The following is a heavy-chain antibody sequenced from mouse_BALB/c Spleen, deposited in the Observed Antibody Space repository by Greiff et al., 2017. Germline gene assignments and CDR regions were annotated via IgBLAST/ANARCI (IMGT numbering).Heavy chain of an antibody. CDR2: IDPYNGGT. J-gene: IGHJ2*01. CDR3: ASRRWLLRFYFDY. CDR1: GYSFTDYN. D-gene: IGHD2-3*01. Sequence: EVKLMESGPELVKPGASVKVSCKASGYSFTDYNMYWVKQSHGKSLEWIGYIDPYNGGTSYNQKFKGKATLTVDKSSSTAFMHLNSLTSEDSAVYYCASRRWLLRFYFDYWGQGTTLTVSS. V-gene: IGHV1S135*01.